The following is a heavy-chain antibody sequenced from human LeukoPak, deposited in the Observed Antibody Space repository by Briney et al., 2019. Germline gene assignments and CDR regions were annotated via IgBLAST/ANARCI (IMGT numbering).Heavy chain of an antibody. D-gene: IGHD4-17*01. CDR3: ARLFGGVTTFDY. CDR2: IKPDGSDS. J-gene: IGHJ4*02. CDR1: GFTFSAFW. Sequence: GGSLRLSCAASGFTFSAFWMSWVRQGPGKGLEWAASIKPDGSDSHHVDSVMGRFTISRDNAKNLLYLQMNSLSAEDTAVYYCARLFGGVTTFDYWGQGALVTVSS. V-gene: IGHV3-7*01.